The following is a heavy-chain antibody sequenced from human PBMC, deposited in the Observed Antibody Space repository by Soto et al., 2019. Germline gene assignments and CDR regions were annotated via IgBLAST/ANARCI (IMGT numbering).Heavy chain of an antibody. Sequence: QVQLVESGGGVVQPGRSLRLSCAASGFTFSSYGMHWVRQAPGKGLEWVAVRSYDGSNKYYADSVKGRFTISRDNSKNTLYLQMNSLRAEDTAVYYCAKDRRKVVVAAPFDYWGQGTLVTVSS. CDR1: GFTFSSYG. D-gene: IGHD2-15*01. V-gene: IGHV3-30*18. J-gene: IGHJ4*02. CDR3: AKDRRKVVVAAPFDY. CDR2: RSYDGSNK.